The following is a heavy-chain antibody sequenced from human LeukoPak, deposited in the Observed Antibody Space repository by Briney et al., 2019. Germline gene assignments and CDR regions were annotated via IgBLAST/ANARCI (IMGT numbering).Heavy chain of an antibody. Sequence: GGSLRLSCAASGFTFSNAWMSWVHQAPGKGLEWVGRIKSKTDGGTTDYAAPVKGRFTISRDDSKNTLYLQMNSLKTEDTAVYYCTTGDYCSSTSCYLYDYWGQGTLVTVSS. CDR1: GFTFSNAW. CDR2: IKSKTDGGTT. D-gene: IGHD2-2*01. J-gene: IGHJ4*02. CDR3: TTGDYCSSTSCYLYDY. V-gene: IGHV3-15*01.